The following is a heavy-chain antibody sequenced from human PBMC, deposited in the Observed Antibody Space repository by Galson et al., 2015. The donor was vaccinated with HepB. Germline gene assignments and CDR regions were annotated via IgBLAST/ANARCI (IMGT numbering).Heavy chain of an antibody. D-gene: IGHD1-1*01. Sequence: SLRLSCAASGFTFSSYAMSWVRQAPGKGLEWVSAISGSGGSTYYADSVKGRFTISRDNSKNTLYLQMNSLRAEDTAVYYCAKDPQMGPYGERYFDYWGQGTLVTVSS. CDR3: AKDPQMGPYGERYFDY. CDR2: ISGSGGST. V-gene: IGHV3-23*01. CDR1: GFTFSSYA. J-gene: IGHJ4*02.